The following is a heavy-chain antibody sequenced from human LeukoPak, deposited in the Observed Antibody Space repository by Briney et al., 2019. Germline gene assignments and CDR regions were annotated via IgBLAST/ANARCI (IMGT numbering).Heavy chain of an antibody. D-gene: IGHD6-19*01. CDR1: GFTFDDYA. CDR3: ARSYSSGWYGYFDY. CDR2: ISWNSGRI. J-gene: IGHJ4*02. Sequence: PGGSLRLSCAASGFTFDDYAMHWVRQAPGKGLEWVSGISWNSGRIGYADSVKGRFTISRDNAKNSLYLQMNSLRAEDMALYYCARSYSSGWYGYFDYWGQGTLVTVSS. V-gene: IGHV3-9*03.